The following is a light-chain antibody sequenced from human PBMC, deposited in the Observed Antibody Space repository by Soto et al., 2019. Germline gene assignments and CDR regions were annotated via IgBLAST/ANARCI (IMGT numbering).Light chain of an antibody. Sequence: DIVLTQSPATLSLSPGERATLSCGASQSVSSSSLAWYQHKPGLAPRLLVYGASSRATGIPDRFSGSGSGTDFSLTISRLEPEDFAVYSCQQYSSSPATFGQGTKVDIK. CDR1: QSVSSSS. CDR2: GAS. CDR3: QQYSSSPAT. V-gene: IGKV3D-20*01. J-gene: IGKJ1*01.